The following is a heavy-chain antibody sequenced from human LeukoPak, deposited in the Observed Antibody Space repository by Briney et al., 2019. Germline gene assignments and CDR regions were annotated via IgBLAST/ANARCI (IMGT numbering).Heavy chain of an antibody. V-gene: IGHV3-33*08. CDR2: IWNDGSNT. D-gene: IGHD1-26*01. Sequence: GGSLRLSCAASGFTFSTYVMNWFRQAPGKGLEWVAVIWNDGSNTYYGDSVKGLFTISRDNSKNTVYLQMNSLRAEDTAVYYCARDNAGLVKHLDAFDLWGQGTMVTVAS. CDR1: GFTFSTYV. CDR3: ARDNAGLVKHLDAFDL. J-gene: IGHJ3*01.